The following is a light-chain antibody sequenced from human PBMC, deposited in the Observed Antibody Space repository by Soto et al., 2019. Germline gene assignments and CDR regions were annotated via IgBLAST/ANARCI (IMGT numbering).Light chain of an antibody. V-gene: IGKV1-39*01. CDR3: QQSYSTPQNT. CDR2: AAS. CDR1: QSISSY. Sequence: DIQMTQSPSSLSASVGDRVTITCRASQSISSYLNWYQQKPGKAPKLLIYAASSLQSGVPSSFSGSGSGTDFTLTISSLQPEDFATYYCQQSYSTPQNTFGQGTKLEIK. J-gene: IGKJ2*01.